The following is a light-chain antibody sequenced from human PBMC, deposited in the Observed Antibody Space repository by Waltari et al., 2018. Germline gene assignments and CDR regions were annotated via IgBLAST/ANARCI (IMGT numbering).Light chain of an antibody. Sequence: QSALTQPPSASGSPGQSVTISCTGTSNDVGGYDYVSWYQQHPGKAPKLLIYEGSKRPSGVPDRFSGSKSGNTASLTVSGLQAEEEADYYCASYGRNKNCLFGPGTKVTVL. J-gene: IGLJ1*01. CDR2: EGS. V-gene: IGLV2-8*01. CDR1: SNDVGGYDY. CDR3: ASYGRNKNCL.